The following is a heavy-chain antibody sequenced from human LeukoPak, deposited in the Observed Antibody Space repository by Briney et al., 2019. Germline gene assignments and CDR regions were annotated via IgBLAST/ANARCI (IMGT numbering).Heavy chain of an antibody. V-gene: IGHV1-3*01. J-gene: IGHJ4*02. Sequence: ASVNVSCKASGYTFTSYAMHWVRQAPGQRLEWMGWINAGNGNTKYSQKFQGRVTITRDTSASTAYMELSSLRSEDTAVYYCARDRGGEQWLAFYFDYWGQGTLVTVSS. CDR3: ARDRGGEQWLAFYFDY. D-gene: IGHD6-19*01. CDR1: GYTFTSYA. CDR2: INAGNGNT.